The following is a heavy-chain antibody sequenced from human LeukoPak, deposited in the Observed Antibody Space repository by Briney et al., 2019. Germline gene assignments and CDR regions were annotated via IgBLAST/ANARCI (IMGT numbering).Heavy chain of an antibody. CDR2: INSDGSST. CDR1: GFTFSSYW. J-gene: IGHJ6*02. Sequence: GGSLRLSCAASGFTFSSYWMHWVRQAPGKGLVWVSRINSDGSSTSYADSVKGRFTISRDNAKNTLYLQMNSLRAEDTAVYYCAGEPITMIEYYYGMDVWGQGTTVTVSS. V-gene: IGHV3-74*01. D-gene: IGHD3-22*01. CDR3: AGEPITMIEYYYGMDV.